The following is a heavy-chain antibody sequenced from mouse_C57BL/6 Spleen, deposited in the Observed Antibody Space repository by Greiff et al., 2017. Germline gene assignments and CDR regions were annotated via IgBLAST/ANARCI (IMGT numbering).Heavy chain of an antibody. CDR1: GFNITDDY. CDR3: TTLYYGSSSDY. V-gene: IGHV14-4*01. Sequence: VQLQQSGAELVRPGASVKLSCTASGFNITDDYMHWVKQRPEQGLEWIGWIDPENGDTEYASKFQGKATITADTSSNTAYLQLSSLTSEDTAVYYCTTLYYGSSSDYWGQGTTLTGSS. D-gene: IGHD1-1*01. CDR2: IDPENGDT. J-gene: IGHJ2*01.